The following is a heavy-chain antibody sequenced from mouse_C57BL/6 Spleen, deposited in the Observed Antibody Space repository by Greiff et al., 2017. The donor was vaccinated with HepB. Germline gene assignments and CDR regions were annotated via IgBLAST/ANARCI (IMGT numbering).Heavy chain of an antibody. Sequence: QVQLQQPGAELVKPGASVKLSCKASGYTFTSYWMHWVKQRPGQGLEWIGMIHPNSGSTNYNEKFKSKATLTVDKSSSTAYMQLSSLTSEDSAVYYCARSGLRRGVDYWGQGTTLTVSS. CDR1: GYTFTSYW. CDR3: ARSGLRRGVDY. D-gene: IGHD2-2*01. CDR2: IHPNSGST. J-gene: IGHJ2*01. V-gene: IGHV1-64*01.